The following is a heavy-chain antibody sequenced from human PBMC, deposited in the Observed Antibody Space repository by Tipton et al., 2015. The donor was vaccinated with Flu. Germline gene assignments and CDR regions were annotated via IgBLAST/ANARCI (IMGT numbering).Heavy chain of an antibody. V-gene: IGHV4-34*01. CDR1: GGSVSGSGYY. CDR2: INHSGST. D-gene: IGHD3-10*01. CDR3: ARGLYGSGSYQRRYFDS. Sequence: TLSLTCTVSGGSVSGSGYYWNWIRQPPGKGLEWIGEINHSGSTNYNPSLKSRVTISVDTSKNQFSLKLSSLTAADTAVYYCARGLYGSGSYQRRYFDSWGQGTLVTVSS. J-gene: IGHJ4*02.